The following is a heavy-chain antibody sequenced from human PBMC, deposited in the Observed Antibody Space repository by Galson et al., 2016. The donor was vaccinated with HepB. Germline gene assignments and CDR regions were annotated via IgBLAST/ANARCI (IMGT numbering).Heavy chain of an antibody. V-gene: IGHV3-13*01. CDR2: MRPAGDK. CDR3: AKNDILAGYSAFDY. D-gene: IGHD3-9*01. Sequence: SLRLSCAISGFTFNDYDMHWVRQGTGESLEWVANMRPAGDKYYPGSVKGRFTVSRESAKNSLYLQMNSLRAEDTAVYYCAKNDILAGYSAFDYWGQGTLVTVSS. CDR1: GFTFNDYD. J-gene: IGHJ4*02.